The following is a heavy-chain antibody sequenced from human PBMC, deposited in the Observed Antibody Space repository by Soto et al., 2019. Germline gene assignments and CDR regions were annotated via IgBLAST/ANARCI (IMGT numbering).Heavy chain of an antibody. V-gene: IGHV1-69*08. CDR1: RGTFSSYT. CDR3: ARDRCSSTNCPEAGNWFDP. CDR2: IIPILGIA. D-gene: IGHD2-2*01. J-gene: IGHJ5*02. Sequence: QVQLVQSGAEVKKPGSSVKVSCKASRGTFSSYTINWVRQAPGQGLEWMGRIIPILGIANYAQNFQGRVTITADKSTSTAYMELSSLRSEDTAVYYCARDRCSSTNCPEAGNWFDPWGQGTLVTVSS.